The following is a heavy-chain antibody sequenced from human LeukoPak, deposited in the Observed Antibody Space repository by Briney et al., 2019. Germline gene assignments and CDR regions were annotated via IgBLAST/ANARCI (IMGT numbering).Heavy chain of an antibody. D-gene: IGHD3-3*01. Sequence: MTGGSLRLSCPASGFTSSSYSMNWVRQAPGKWLEWVSSISSSSSYIYYADSVKGRFTISRDNAKNSLYLQMNSLRAEDTAVYYCARDQYYDFWSGYYATEYFQHWGPGTLVTVSS. CDR2: ISSSSSYI. V-gene: IGHV3-21*01. CDR3: ARDQYYDFWSGYYATEYFQH. CDR1: GFTSSSYS. J-gene: IGHJ1*01.